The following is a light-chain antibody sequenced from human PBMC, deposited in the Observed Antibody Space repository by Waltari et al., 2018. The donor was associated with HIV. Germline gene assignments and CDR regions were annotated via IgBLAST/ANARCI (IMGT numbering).Light chain of an antibody. V-gene: IGLV2-8*01. Sequence: QSALTQPPSASGSPGQSLTISCTGTIGDVGGYDYVSWYQQHPGIAPKLLIYEVSQRPSGVPARFSGSKSGNTASLTVSGLQAEDEADYHCMSYTGHNRWVFGGGTKLTVL. CDR2: EVS. CDR3: MSYTGHNRWV. CDR1: IGDVGGYDY. J-gene: IGLJ3*02.